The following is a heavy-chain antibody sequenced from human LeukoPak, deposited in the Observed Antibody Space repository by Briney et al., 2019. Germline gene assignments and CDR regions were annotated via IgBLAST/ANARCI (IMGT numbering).Heavy chain of an antibody. CDR2: INQDGSEK. V-gene: IGHV3-7*04. Sequence: PGGCLRLSCAASGFTFSSYWMSWVRQPPGKGLEWVANINQDGSEKYYVDSVKGRFTISGDNAKNSLYLQMNSLRAEDTAVYYCARGMSTGEYWGQGTLVTVSS. J-gene: IGHJ4*02. CDR3: ARGMSTGEY. D-gene: IGHD3-16*01. CDR1: GFTFSSYW.